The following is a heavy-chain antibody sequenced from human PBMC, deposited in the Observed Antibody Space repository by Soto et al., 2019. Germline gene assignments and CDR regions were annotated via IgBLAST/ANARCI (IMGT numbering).Heavy chain of an antibody. Sequence: QVQLQESGPGLVKPSQTLSLTCTVSGGSISSGDYYWSWIRQPPGKGLEWIGYIYYSGSTYYNPSLKSRVTISVDTCKNQFSLKLSSVTAADTAVYYCALAAAGTDYYYYGMDVWGQGTTVTVSS. J-gene: IGHJ6*02. CDR3: ALAAAGTDYYYYGMDV. D-gene: IGHD6-13*01. CDR1: GGSISSGDYY. CDR2: IYYSGST. V-gene: IGHV4-30-4*01.